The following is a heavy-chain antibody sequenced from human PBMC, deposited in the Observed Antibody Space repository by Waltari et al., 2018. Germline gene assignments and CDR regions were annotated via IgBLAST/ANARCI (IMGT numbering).Heavy chain of an antibody. CDR2: VDPEDGET. V-gene: IGHV1-69-2*01. Sequence: EVQLVQSGAEVKKPGATVKISCKASGYTFTDYYMHWVQQAPGKGLEWMGRVDPEDGETIYADKCQGRVTITADTSTDTAYMELSSLRSEDTAVYYCATDFPITGTTNFDYWGQGTLVTVSS. CDR3: ATDFPITGTTNFDY. J-gene: IGHJ4*02. CDR1: GYTFTDYY. D-gene: IGHD1-7*01.